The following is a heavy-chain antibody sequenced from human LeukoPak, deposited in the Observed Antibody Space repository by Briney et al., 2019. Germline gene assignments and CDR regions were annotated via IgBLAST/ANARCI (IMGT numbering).Heavy chain of an antibody. J-gene: IGHJ4*02. D-gene: IGHD1-26*01. Sequence: SETLSLTCTVSGGSISSSSYYWGWIRQPPGKGLEWIGTIYYSGSTYYNPSLKSRVTISVDTSKNQFSLKLSSVTAADTAVYYCARVKTGGWELRSYFDYWGQGTLVTVSS. CDR2: IYYSGST. CDR1: GGSISSSSYY. CDR3: ARVKTGGWELRSYFDY. V-gene: IGHV4-39*07.